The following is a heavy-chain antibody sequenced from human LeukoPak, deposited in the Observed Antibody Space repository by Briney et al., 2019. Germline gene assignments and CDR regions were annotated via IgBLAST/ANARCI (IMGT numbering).Heavy chain of an antibody. J-gene: IGHJ4*02. Sequence: PGGSLRLSCAASGFTFDDYAMHWVRQAPGKGPEWVSGISWNSGSIGYADSVKGRFTISRDNAKNSLYLQMNSLRAEDTALYYCAKLFHYYDSSGSFDYWGQGTLVTVSS. V-gene: IGHV3-9*01. CDR2: ISWNSGSI. CDR1: GFTFDDYA. CDR3: AKLFHYYDSSGSFDY. D-gene: IGHD3-22*01.